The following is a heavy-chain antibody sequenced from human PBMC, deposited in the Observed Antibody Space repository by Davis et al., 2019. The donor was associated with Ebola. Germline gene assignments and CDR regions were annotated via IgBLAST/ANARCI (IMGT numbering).Heavy chain of an antibody. CDR3: ARLNWGLKAFDI. CDR1: GDSVSSKSAT. V-gene: IGHV6-1*01. D-gene: IGHD7-27*01. CDR2: TYYRSKWYN. J-gene: IGHJ3*02. Sequence: PSETLSLTCVISGDSVSSKSATWNWIRQSPSRGLEWLGRTYYRSKWYNDYAVSVESRIIINSDTSKNQFSLHLNSVAPEDTAVYYCARLNWGLKAFDIWGQGTMVTVSS.